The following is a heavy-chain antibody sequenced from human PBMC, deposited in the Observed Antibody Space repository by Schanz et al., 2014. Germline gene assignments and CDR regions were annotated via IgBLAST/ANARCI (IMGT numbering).Heavy chain of an antibody. CDR3: AKTLGGAGLTLYFDH. V-gene: IGHV3-23*04. Sequence: DVQLVESGGGLVQPGGSLRLSCAASGFTFSTSAMSWVRQAPGKGLEWVSSLGGSTGGIYYADSVRGRFTISRDNFKNRLYLQMNSLRLEDTAIYYCAKTLGGAGLTLYFDHWGQGSLVTVSS. D-gene: IGHD3-10*01. J-gene: IGHJ4*02. CDR1: GFTFSTSA. CDR2: LGGSTGGI.